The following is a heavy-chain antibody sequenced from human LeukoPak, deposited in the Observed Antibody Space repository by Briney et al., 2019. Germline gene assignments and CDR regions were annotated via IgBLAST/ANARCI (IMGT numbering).Heavy chain of an antibody. Sequence: SGGSLRPSCAASRFTFSGSAMHWVRQASGKGLEWVGRIRSKANSYATAYAASVKGRFTISRDDSKNTAYLQMNSLKTEDTAVYYCTRLTPRDAFDIWGQGTMVTVSS. J-gene: IGHJ3*02. CDR1: RFTFSGSA. D-gene: IGHD2-15*01. V-gene: IGHV3-73*01. CDR2: IRSKANSYAT. CDR3: TRLTPRDAFDI.